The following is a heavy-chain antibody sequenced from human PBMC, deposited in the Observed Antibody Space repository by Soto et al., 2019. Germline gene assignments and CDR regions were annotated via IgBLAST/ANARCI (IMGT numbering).Heavy chain of an antibody. CDR1: GFTFSNYA. CDR3: AKDGDFWSGDTYYYYYMDV. J-gene: IGHJ6*03. Sequence: GGSLRLSCAASGFTFSNYAMHWVRQAPGKGLEWVSAISGSGGSTYYADSVKGRFTISRDNSKNTLYLQMNSLRAEDTAVYYCAKDGDFWSGDTYYYYYMDVWGKGTTVTVSS. CDR2: ISGSGGST. D-gene: IGHD3-3*01. V-gene: IGHV3-23*01.